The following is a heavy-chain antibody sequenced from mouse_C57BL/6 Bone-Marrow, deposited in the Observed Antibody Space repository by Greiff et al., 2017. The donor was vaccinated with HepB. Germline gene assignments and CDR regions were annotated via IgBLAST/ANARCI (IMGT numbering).Heavy chain of an antibody. Sequence: EVQLQQSGTVLARPGASVKMSCKTSGYTFTSYWMHWVQQRPGQGLEWIGAINPGNSDTSYNQKFKGKAKLTAVTSASTAYMELSSLTNEDSAVYYCTRSQLRALDYWGQGTTLTVSS. D-gene: IGHD3-2*02. CDR2: INPGNSDT. V-gene: IGHV1-5*01. J-gene: IGHJ2*01. CDR3: TRSQLRALDY. CDR1: GYTFTSYW.